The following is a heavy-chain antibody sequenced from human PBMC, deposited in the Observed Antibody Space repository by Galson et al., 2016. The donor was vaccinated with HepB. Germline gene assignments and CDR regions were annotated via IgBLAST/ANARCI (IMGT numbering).Heavy chain of an antibody. Sequence: SLRLSCATSGFTFNNYGINWVRQAPGKGLEWVAVISYDGNNRHYADAEKGRFTISRDSSTNTMYLQMNSLRTDDTAVYYCARFTQEWLDRVYYFDYWGQGTLVTVSS. J-gene: IGHJ4*02. CDR1: GFTFNNYG. CDR3: ARFTQEWLDRVYYFDY. D-gene: IGHD6-19*01. V-gene: IGHV3-33*08. CDR2: ISYDGNNR.